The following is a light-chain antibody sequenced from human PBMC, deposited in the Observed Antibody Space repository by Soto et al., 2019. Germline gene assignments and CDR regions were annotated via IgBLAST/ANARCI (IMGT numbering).Light chain of an antibody. CDR3: QLRSNWLLT. CDR2: DAS. V-gene: IGKV3-11*01. CDR1: QSVSSY. Sequence: EIVLTQSPATLSLSPVERATLSCRASQSVSSYLAWYQQKPGQAPRLLIFDASNRATGIPARFSGSGSGTDFTLTISSLEPEDFAVYYCQLRSNWLLTFGGGTKVEIK. J-gene: IGKJ4*01.